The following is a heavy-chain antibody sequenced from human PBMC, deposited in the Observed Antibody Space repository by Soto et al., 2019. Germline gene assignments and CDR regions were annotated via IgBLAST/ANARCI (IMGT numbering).Heavy chain of an antibody. CDR3: ARDPDIVVVPAATTSHGMDV. Sequence: PGGSLRLSCAASGFTFSSYGMHWVRQAPGKGLEWVAVIWYDGSNKYYADSVKGRFTISRDNSKNTLYLQMNSLRAEDTAVYYCARDPDIVVVPAATTSHGMDVWGQGTTVTVSS. CDR1: GFTFSSYG. CDR2: IWYDGSNK. D-gene: IGHD2-2*01. V-gene: IGHV3-33*01. J-gene: IGHJ6*02.